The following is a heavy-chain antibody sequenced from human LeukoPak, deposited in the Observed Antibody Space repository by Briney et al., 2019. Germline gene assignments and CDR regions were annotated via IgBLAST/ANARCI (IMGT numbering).Heavy chain of an antibody. J-gene: IGHJ3*02. CDR3: ARGTNAFDI. CDR2: ISYDGSTE. V-gene: IGHV3-30-3*01. Sequence: PGGSLRLSCAASGFTFSSYAMHWVRQAPGRGLEWVAFISYDGSTEHYADSVRGRFTISRDNSKNTLYLEMSSLRAEDTAVYSCARGTNAFDIWGQGTMVTVSS. CDR1: GFTFSSYA.